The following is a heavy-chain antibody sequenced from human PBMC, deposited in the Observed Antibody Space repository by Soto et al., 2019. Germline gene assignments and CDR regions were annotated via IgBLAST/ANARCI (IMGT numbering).Heavy chain of an antibody. CDR2: INPLKGDT. CDR3: ASVKVPAAVLGAFDV. V-gene: IGHV1-18*01. CDR1: GYTFTTYG. D-gene: IGHD2-2*01. Sequence: QAQLVQSGGEMKKAGASVKVSCKASGYTFTTYGITWVRQAPGQGLDWMGWINPLKGDTKSAANFQDRVTMTTDTSTRTAYMELSSLRSDDTAVYYCASVKVPAAVLGAFDVWGQGTLVTVSS. J-gene: IGHJ3*01.